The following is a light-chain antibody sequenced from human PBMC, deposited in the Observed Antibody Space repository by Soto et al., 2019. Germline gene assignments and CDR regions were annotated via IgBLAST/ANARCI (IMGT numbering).Light chain of an antibody. J-gene: IGLJ2*01. Sequence: QSVLTQPPSASGTPGQRVTISCSGSSSNIGSNTVNWYQQLPGTAPKLLIYSNNQRPSGVPDRCSGSKSGTSASLAISGLQSEDEADYYCAAWYDSLNGVVFGGGTKVTVL. CDR1: SSNIGSNT. V-gene: IGLV1-44*01. CDR2: SNN. CDR3: AAWYDSLNGVV.